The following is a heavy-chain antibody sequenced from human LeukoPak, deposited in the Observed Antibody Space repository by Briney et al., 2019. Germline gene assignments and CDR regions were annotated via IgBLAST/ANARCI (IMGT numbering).Heavy chain of an antibody. Sequence: GGSLRLSCVASGFTFSSYAMSWVRQAPGKGLEWVSDISGSGSNTYYADSVKGRFTISRDNSKNTLYLQMNSLRVEDTAVYYCAKKYSTGLDPWGQGALVTVSS. V-gene: IGHV3-23*01. CDR2: ISGSGSNT. CDR1: GFTFSSYA. D-gene: IGHD1-26*01. J-gene: IGHJ5*02. CDR3: AKKYSTGLDP.